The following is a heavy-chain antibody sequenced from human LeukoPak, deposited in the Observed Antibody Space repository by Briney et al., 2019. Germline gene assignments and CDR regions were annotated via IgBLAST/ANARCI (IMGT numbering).Heavy chain of an antibody. CDR1: GFTLSDHW. CDR2: VESDASQT. J-gene: IGHJ6*02. Sequence: GGSLRLFCVASGFTLSDHWMYWVRQGPSRGLAHVSRVESDASQTTYADSVKGRFTISRDDAKNTMYLQMNSLRVEDTAVYYCVKGGHKLDIQTTHYYYGLDVWGQGTTVAVS. V-gene: IGHV3-74*03. D-gene: IGHD5-12*01. CDR3: VKGGHKLDIQTTHYYYGLDV.